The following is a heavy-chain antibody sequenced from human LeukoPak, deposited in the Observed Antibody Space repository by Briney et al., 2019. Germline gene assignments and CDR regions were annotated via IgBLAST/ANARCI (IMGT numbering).Heavy chain of an antibody. CDR2: IYYSGST. CDR3: ARDKRSIVGAYFDY. D-gene: IGHD1-26*01. J-gene: IGHJ4*02. V-gene: IGHV4-30-4*07. CDR1: GGSISSGGYS. Sequence: SETLSLTCAVSGGSISSGGYSWSWIRQPPGKGLEWIGYIYYSGSTYYNPSLKSRVTISVDTSKNQFSLKLSSVTAADTAVYYCARDKRSIVGAYFDYWGQGTLITVSS.